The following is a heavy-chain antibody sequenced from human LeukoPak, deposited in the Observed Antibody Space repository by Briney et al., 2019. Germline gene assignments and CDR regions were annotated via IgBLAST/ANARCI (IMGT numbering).Heavy chain of an antibody. J-gene: IGHJ4*02. CDR1: GGTFSSYA. CDR3: AREWGHDSSGYFFGY. Sequence: SVKVSCTASGGTFSSYAISWVRQAPGQGLEWMGGITPMFGTANYAQKFQGRVTITADESTSTAYMELSSLRSEDTAVYYCAREWGHDSSGYFFGYWGQGTLVTASS. D-gene: IGHD3-22*01. CDR2: ITPMFGTA. V-gene: IGHV1-69*13.